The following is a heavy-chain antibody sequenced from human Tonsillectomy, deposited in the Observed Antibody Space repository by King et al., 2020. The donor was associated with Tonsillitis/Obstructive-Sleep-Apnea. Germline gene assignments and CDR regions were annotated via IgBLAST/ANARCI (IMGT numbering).Heavy chain of an antibody. J-gene: IGHJ4*02. CDR3: ARGDDYDNYLDY. D-gene: IGHD4-17*01. V-gene: IGHV4-31*03. CDR2: IYYSGTT. Sequence: VQLQESGPGLVKPSHTLSLTCTVSGGSISSGGYYWSWIRQHPGKGLEWIGYIYYSGTTYYNPSLKSRVTISVETSQSQFSLKLSSVTAADTAVYYCARGDDYDNYLDYWGLGTLVTVSS. CDR1: GGSISSGGYY.